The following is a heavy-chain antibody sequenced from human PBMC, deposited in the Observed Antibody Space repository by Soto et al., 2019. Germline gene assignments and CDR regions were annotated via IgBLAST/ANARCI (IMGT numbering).Heavy chain of an antibody. V-gene: IGHV3-30-3*01. CDR3: ARDPDYYGSGSYPWI. CDR2: ISYDGSNK. D-gene: IGHD3-10*01. Sequence: GGSLRLSCAASGFTFSSYAMHWVRQAPGKGLEWVAVISYDGSNKYYADSVKGRFTISRDNSKNTLYLQMNSLRAEDTAVYYCARDPDYYGSGSYPWIWGQGTMVTVAS. J-gene: IGHJ3*02. CDR1: GFTFSSYA.